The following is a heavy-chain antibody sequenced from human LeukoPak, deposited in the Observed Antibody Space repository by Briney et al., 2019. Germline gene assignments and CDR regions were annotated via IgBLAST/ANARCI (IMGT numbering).Heavy chain of an antibody. CDR1: GFTFDDYA. J-gene: IGHJ6*03. V-gene: IGHV3-9*01. Sequence: PGRSLRLSCAASGFTFDDYAMHWVRQAPGKGLEWVSGISWNSGSIGYADSVKGRFTISRDNAKNTLYLQMNSLRAEDTAVYYCARDRRLWNMDVWGTGTTVTISS. CDR3: ARDRRLWNMDV. CDR2: ISWNSGSI. D-gene: IGHD4/OR15-4a*01.